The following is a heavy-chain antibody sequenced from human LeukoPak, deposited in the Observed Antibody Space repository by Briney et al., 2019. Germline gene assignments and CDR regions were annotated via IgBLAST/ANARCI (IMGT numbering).Heavy chain of an antibody. V-gene: IGHV3-7*03. D-gene: IGHD2-2*01. CDR3: ARSIVLSPAAPYIWFDP. J-gene: IGHJ5*02. Sequence: GGSLRLSCAASGFTFANSWMIWVRQAPGKGLEWVANIRQDGRDMRYVDSVRGRFTISRDNAKNSLYLQMNSLRDEDTAVYYCARSIVLSPAAPYIWFDPWGQGTLVTVSS. CDR2: IRQDGRDM. CDR1: GFTFANSW.